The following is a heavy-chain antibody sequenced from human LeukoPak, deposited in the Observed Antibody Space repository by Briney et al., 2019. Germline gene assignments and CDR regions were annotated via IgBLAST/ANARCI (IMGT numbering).Heavy chain of an antibody. D-gene: IGHD3-22*01. V-gene: IGHV3-30-3*01. Sequence: LPGGSLRLSCAASGFTFSSYAMSWVRQAPGKGLEWVAVISYDGSNKYYADSVKGRFTISRDNSKNTLYLQMNSLRAEDTAVYYCARVGRYENDSRIYWGQGTLVTVSS. CDR2: ISYDGSNK. CDR3: ARVGRYENDSRIY. CDR1: GFTFSSYA. J-gene: IGHJ4*02.